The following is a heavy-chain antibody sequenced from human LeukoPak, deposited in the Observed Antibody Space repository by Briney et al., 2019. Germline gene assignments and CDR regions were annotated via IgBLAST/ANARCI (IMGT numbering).Heavy chain of an antibody. Sequence: SETLSLPSAVYGGAFRGYYWGWVRQPPGKGLGWVGEINDSGSTNYNPSLKSRVIISVDTSKNQFSLKLSSVTAADTAVYYCARGKGNPNSYNWFDPWGQGTLVTVSS. J-gene: IGHJ5*02. D-gene: IGHD1-14*01. V-gene: IGHV4-34*01. CDR2: INDSGST. CDR1: GGAFRGYY. CDR3: ARGKGNPNSYNWFDP.